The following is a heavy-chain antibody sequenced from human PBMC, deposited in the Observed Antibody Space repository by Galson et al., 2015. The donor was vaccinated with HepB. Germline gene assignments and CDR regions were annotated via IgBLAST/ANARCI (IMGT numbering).Heavy chain of an antibody. CDR1: GFTLSTYS. Sequence: SLRLSCAASGFTLSTYSMNWVRQAPGKGLEWVSYISSSSSTIYYADSVKGRFTISRDNAKNSLFLQMNSLRAEDTAVYYCARDSHDFWSGYLFDYWGQGTLFTVSS. V-gene: IGHV3-48*01. CDR3: ARDSHDFWSGYLFDY. CDR2: ISSSSSTI. J-gene: IGHJ4*02. D-gene: IGHD3-3*01.